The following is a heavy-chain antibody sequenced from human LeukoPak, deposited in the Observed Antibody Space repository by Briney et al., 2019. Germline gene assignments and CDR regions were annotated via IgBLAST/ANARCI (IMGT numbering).Heavy chain of an antibody. J-gene: IGHJ4*02. CDR3: ARGRGYDPVVFYFDS. CDR1: GAFITSSPYF. Sequence: SSETLSLTCSVSGAFITSSPYFWGWIRQTPGRGLEWVVSIFYSGTTYYNPSRTSRVTISEDSSKNQFSLRLHSLTAADTAIYYCARGRGYDPVVFYFDSWGQGTAVTVSS. V-gene: IGHV4-39*07. CDR2: IFYSGTT. D-gene: IGHD2-15*01.